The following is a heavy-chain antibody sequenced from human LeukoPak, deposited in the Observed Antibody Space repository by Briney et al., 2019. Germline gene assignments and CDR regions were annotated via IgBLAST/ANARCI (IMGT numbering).Heavy chain of an antibody. CDR2: IRNKPSGHTT. D-gene: IGHD1-26*01. Sequence: GGSLRLSCVASGFSFSGVSMDWVRQAPGNGLEWLGRIRNKPSGHTTQYAASVKGRFIISRDDSKSSLYLQMNSLKTEDTALYYCVRDMWGLDHWGQGTLVTVSS. CDR1: GFSFSGVS. J-gene: IGHJ4*02. CDR3: VRDMWGLDH. V-gene: IGHV3-72*01.